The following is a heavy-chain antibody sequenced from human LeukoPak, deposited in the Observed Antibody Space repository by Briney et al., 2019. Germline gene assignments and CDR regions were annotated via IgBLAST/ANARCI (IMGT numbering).Heavy chain of an antibody. Sequence: SETLSLTCTVSGGSISSSSYYWGWIRQPPGKGLEWIGSIYYSGSTYYNPSLKSRVTISVDTSKNQFSLKLSSVTAADTAVYYCARDQAYCSSTSCYNWFDPWGQGTLVTVSS. J-gene: IGHJ5*02. CDR1: GGSISSSSYY. D-gene: IGHD2-2*01. V-gene: IGHV4-39*02. CDR3: ARDQAYCSSTSCYNWFDP. CDR2: IYYSGST.